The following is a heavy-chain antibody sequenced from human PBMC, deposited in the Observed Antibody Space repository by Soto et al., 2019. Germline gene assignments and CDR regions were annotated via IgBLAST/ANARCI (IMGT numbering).Heavy chain of an antibody. J-gene: IGHJ6*02. CDR2: IWYDGSNK. CDR3: ARSLSSGWYIPSCYYYYGMDV. V-gene: IGHV3-33*01. CDR1: GFTFSSYG. D-gene: IGHD6-19*01. Sequence: QVQLVESGGGVVQPGRSLRLSCAASGFTFSSYGMHWVRQAPGKGLEWVAVIWYDGSNKYYADSVKGRFTISRDNSKNTLYLQMNSLRAEDTAVYYCARSLSSGWYIPSCYYYYGMDVWGQGTTVTVSS.